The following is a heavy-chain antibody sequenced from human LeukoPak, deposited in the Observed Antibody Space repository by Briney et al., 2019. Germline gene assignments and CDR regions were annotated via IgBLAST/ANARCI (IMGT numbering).Heavy chain of an antibody. Sequence: SQTLPLTCAISGGSFFTSGVVWYWLRQSPSRGLEWLGRTYYTSKLNTDYAVSVKSQIVVNPDTSKNQFSLQLNSVTSEDTAVYYCARGRASAFDVWGQGTMVTVSS. J-gene: IGHJ3*01. V-gene: IGHV6-1*01. D-gene: IGHD6-25*01. CDR3: ARGRASAFDV. CDR1: GGSFFTSGVV. CDR2: TYYTSKLNT.